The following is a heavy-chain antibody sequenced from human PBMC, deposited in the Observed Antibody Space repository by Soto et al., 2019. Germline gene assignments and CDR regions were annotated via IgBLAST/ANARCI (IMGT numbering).Heavy chain of an antibody. CDR3: ASIWFGDSVTIYYYYGMDV. CDR1: GFTVSSNY. CDR2: IYSGGST. J-gene: IGHJ6*02. Sequence: EVQLVESGGGLVQPGGSLRLSCAASGFTVSSNYMSWVRQAPGKGLEWVSVIYSGGSTYYADSVKGRFTISRHNSKNTLYLQRNSLRAEDTAVYYCASIWFGDSVTIYYYYGMDVWGQGTTVTVSS. V-gene: IGHV3-53*04. D-gene: IGHD3-10*01.